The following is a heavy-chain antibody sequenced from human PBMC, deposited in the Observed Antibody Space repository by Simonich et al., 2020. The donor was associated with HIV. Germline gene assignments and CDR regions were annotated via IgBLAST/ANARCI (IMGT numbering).Heavy chain of an antibody. D-gene: IGHD3-16*01. Sequence: QVQLQESGPGLVKPSETLSLTCAVSGYSISSGYYWDWIRQPPGKGLEWVGSIYHIGTTYYNPSLKSRVTISIDTSKNQFSLNLSSVTAADTAVYYCARGGGDGYNYWGQGILVTVSS. CDR1: GYSISSGYY. V-gene: IGHV4-38-2*01. CDR3: ARGGGDGYNY. J-gene: IGHJ4*02. CDR2: IYHIGTT.